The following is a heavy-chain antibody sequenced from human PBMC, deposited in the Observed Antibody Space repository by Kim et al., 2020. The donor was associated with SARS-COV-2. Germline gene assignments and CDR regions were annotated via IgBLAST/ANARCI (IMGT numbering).Heavy chain of an antibody. Sequence: SFQGQVTISADKSISTAYLQWSSLKASDTAMYYCARRNYYDSSGYYAFDIWGQGTMVTVSS. CDR3: ARRNYYDSSGYYAFDI. V-gene: IGHV5-51*01. D-gene: IGHD3-22*01. J-gene: IGHJ3*02.